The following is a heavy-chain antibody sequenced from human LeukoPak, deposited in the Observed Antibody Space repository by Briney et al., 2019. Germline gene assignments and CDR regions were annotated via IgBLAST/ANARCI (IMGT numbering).Heavy chain of an antibody. CDR3: ARVRRGDDSSGP. CDR1: GYTLTELS. V-gene: IGHV1-69*04. D-gene: IGHD3-22*01. Sequence: SVKVSCKVSGYTLTELSMHWVRQAPGQGLEWMGRITPILGIANYAQKFQGRVTITADKSTSTAYMELSSLRSEDTAVYYCARVRRGDDSSGPWGQGTLVTVSS. CDR2: ITPILGIA. J-gene: IGHJ5*02.